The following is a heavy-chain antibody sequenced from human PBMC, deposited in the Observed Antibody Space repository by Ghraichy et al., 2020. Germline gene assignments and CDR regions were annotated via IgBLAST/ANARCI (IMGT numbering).Heavy chain of an antibody. Sequence: GGSLRLSCAASGFTFSSYSMNWVRQAPGKGLEWVSSISSSSSYIYYADSVKGLFTISRDNAKNSLYLQMNSLRAEDTAVYYCARDPGSGSYYAFDIWGQGTMVTVSS. J-gene: IGHJ3*02. CDR1: GFTFSSYS. CDR3: ARDPGSGSYYAFDI. V-gene: IGHV3-21*01. CDR2: ISSSSSYI. D-gene: IGHD1-26*01.